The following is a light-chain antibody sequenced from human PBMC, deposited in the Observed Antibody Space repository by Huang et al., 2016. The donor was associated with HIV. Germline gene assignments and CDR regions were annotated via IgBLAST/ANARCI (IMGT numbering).Light chain of an antibody. J-gene: IGKJ3*01. Sequence: EIIMTQFPATLSLSPGERATLSCRASQSVATQSAWYQQKPGQAPRLLIFGASNRATGVPDRFSGSGSGTDFTLTISNLQSEDFAVYYCQQYNTSPTTFGPGTRVDVK. CDR3: QQYNTSPTT. CDR1: QSVATQ. V-gene: IGKV3-15*01. CDR2: GAS.